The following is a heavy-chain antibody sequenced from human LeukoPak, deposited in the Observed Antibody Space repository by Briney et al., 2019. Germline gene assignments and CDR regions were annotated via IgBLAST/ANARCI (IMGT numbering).Heavy chain of an antibody. V-gene: IGHV4-38-2*02. D-gene: IGHD3-9*01. CDR1: GYSISSGYY. Sequence: SETLSLTCAVSGYSISSGYYWGWIRQPPGKGLEWIGSIYHSGSTYYNPSLKSRVTISVDTSKNQFSLKLSSVTAADTAVYYCARDHDILTGYSDYWGQGTLVTVS. CDR3: ARDHDILTGYSDY. J-gene: IGHJ4*02. CDR2: IYHSGST.